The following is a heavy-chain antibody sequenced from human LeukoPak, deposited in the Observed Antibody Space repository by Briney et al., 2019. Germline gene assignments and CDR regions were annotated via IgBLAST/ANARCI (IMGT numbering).Heavy chain of an antibody. CDR3: ARDYTGYFP. CDR1: GFTFSSYW. Sequence: QPGGSLRLSCEASGFTFSSYWMSWVRQAPGKGLEWVANIKTDGSEKYYVDSVKGRFTISRDNAKNSLYLQMNSLRAEDTAVYYCARDYTGYFPWGQGTLVTVSS. D-gene: IGHD3-9*01. J-gene: IGHJ5*02. V-gene: IGHV3-7*03. CDR2: IKTDGSEK.